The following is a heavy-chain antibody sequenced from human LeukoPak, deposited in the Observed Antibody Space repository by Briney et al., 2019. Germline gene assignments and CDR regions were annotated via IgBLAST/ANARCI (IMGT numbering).Heavy chain of an antibody. CDR1: GGSISSGSYY. Sequence: SETLSLTCTVSGGSISSGSYYWSWIRQPAGKGLEWIGRIYTSGSTNYNPSLKSRVTISVDTSKNQFSLKLSSVTAADTAVYYCASAYDSSGYDYWGQGTLVTVSS. CDR2: IYTSGST. J-gene: IGHJ4*02. CDR3: ASAYDSSGYDY. D-gene: IGHD3-22*01. V-gene: IGHV4-61*02.